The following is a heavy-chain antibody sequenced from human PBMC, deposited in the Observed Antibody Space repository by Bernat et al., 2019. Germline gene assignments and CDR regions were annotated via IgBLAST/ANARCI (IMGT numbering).Heavy chain of an antibody. V-gene: IGHV3-73*01. CDR1: GFTFSGSA. CDR3: ARDPRMTTHSDYYYYYMDV. Sequence: EVQLVESGGGLVQPGGSLKLSCAASGFTFSGSAMHWVRQASGKGLEWVGRIRSKANSYATAYAASVKGRFTISRDDSKNTAYLQMNSLRAEDTAVYYCARDPRMTTHSDYYYYYMDVWGKGTTVTVSS. CDR2: IRSKANSYAT. D-gene: IGHD4-11*01. J-gene: IGHJ6*03.